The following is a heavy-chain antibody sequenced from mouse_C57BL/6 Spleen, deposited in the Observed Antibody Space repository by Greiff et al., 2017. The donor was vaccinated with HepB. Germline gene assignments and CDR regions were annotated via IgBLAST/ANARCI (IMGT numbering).Heavy chain of an antibody. CDR3: ARDWYDYWYFDV. V-gene: IGHV1-81*01. J-gene: IGHJ1*03. D-gene: IGHD2-3*01. CDR1: GYTFTSYG. Sequence: VKLQESGAELARPGASVKLSCKASGYTFTSYGISWVKQRTGQGLEWIGEIYPRSGNTYYNEKFKGKATLTADKSSSTAYMELRSLTSEDSAVYFCARDWYDYWYFDVWGTGTTVTVSS. CDR2: IYPRSGNT.